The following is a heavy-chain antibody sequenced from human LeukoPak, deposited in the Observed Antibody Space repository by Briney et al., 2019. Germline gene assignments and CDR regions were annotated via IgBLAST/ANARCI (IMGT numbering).Heavy chain of an antibody. CDR2: IYPGDSDT. Sequence: GESLKISCKGSGYSFTSYWIAWVRQMPGKGLEWMGIIYPGDSDTRYSPSFQGQVTISADKSLSTAYLQWSSLKASDTAVYYCARGTTVGHFAYWAREPWSPSPQ. V-gene: IGHV5-51*01. CDR1: GYSFTSYW. D-gene: IGHD1-1*01. CDR3: ARGTTVGHFAY. J-gene: IGHJ4*02.